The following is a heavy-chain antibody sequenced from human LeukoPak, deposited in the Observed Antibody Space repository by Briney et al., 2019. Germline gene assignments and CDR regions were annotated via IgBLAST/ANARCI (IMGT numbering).Heavy chain of an antibody. V-gene: IGHV1-2*02. CDR2: INPSSGGT. Sequence: GASVKVSCKASGYTFTGYYMHWVRQAPGQGLEWKGWINPSSGGTNYAQKFQGRVTMTRDTSISTAYMELSRLTSDDTAVYYCVRDVETRSMVRDYWGQGTLVTVSS. J-gene: IGHJ4*02. CDR1: GYTFTGYY. D-gene: IGHD3-10*01. CDR3: VRDVETRSMVRDY.